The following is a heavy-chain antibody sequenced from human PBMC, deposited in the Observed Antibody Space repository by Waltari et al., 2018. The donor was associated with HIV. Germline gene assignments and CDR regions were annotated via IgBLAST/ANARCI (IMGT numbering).Heavy chain of an antibody. CDR3: ARSQLELPPNYGMDV. Sequence: QVQLQESGPGLVKPSETLSLTCTVSGGSISSYYWSWIRQPPGKGLEWIGYIYYRGSTKYNPSLKSRVTISVDTSKNQVSLKLSSVTAADTAVYYCARSQLELPPNYGMDVWGQGTTVTVSS. CDR1: GGSISSYY. V-gene: IGHV4-59*01. J-gene: IGHJ6*02. CDR2: IYYRGST. D-gene: IGHD1-1*01.